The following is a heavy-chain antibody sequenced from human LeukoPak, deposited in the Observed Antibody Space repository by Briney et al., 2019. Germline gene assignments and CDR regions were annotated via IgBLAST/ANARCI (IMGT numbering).Heavy chain of an antibody. CDR1: GFTFSSSR. CDR3: AREPYDSSGYYPDY. D-gene: IGHD3-22*01. CDR2: ISSSSSYI. Sequence: GGSLRLSCAASGFTFSSSRMNWVRQAPGKGLEWVSYISSSSSYIYYADSVKGRFTISRDNSKNSLYLQMNSLRAEDTAVYYCAREPYDSSGYYPDYWGQGTLVTVSS. V-gene: IGHV3-21*01. J-gene: IGHJ4*02.